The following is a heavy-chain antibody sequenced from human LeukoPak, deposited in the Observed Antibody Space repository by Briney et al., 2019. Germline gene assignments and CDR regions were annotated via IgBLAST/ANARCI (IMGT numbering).Heavy chain of an antibody. J-gene: IGHJ4*02. Sequence: PGGSLRLSCAASGFTVSSNYMSWVRQAPGKGLEWVSVIYSGGSTYYADSVKGRFTISRDNAKNSLYLQMNSLRAEDTAVYYCARGGVAARPGYYWGQGTLVTVSS. CDR2: IYSGGST. CDR3: ARGGVAARPGYY. D-gene: IGHD6-6*01. V-gene: IGHV3-66*01. CDR1: GFTVSSNY.